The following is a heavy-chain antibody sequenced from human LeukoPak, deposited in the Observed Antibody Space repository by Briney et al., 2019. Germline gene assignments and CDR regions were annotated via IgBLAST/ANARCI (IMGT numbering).Heavy chain of an antibody. Sequence: PSETLSLTCAVYGGSFSGYYWSWIRQPPGKGLEWIGEINHSGSASYNPSLKGRVTISVDTSKNQFSLKLSSVTAADTAVYYCARADYGDYNWVDPWGQGTLVTVSS. CDR3: ARADYGDYNWVDP. J-gene: IGHJ5*02. CDR2: INHSGSA. CDR1: GGSFSGYY. V-gene: IGHV4-34*01. D-gene: IGHD4-17*01.